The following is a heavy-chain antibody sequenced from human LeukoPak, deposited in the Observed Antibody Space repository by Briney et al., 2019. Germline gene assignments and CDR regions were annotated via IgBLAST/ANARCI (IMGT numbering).Heavy chain of an antibody. CDR3: AKGPFFYYDASGYNYFDF. CDR1: GGTFSSYA. V-gene: IGHV3-23*01. Sequence: PGGTLRLFCAASGGTFSSYAMSWVRQPPGMGLEWVSAMSGSGGMTYSADSVKGRFTMSRDNSKETLYLQMNSLRAEDTAVYYCAKGPFFYYDASGYNYFDFWGQGTLVTVSS. J-gene: IGHJ4*02. D-gene: IGHD3-22*01. CDR2: MSGSGGMT.